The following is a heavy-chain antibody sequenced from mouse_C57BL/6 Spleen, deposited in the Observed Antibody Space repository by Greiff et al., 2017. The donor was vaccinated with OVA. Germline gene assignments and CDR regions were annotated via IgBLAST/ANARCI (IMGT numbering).Heavy chain of an antibody. Sequence: QVQLQQSGAELVRPGTSVKVSCKASGYAFTNYLIEWVKQRPGQGLEWIGVINPGSGGTNYNEKFKGKATLTADKSSSTAYMQLSSLTSEDSAVYFCARERLLRSYAMDYWGQGTSVTVSS. CDR2: INPGSGGT. V-gene: IGHV1-54*01. J-gene: IGHJ4*01. D-gene: IGHD1-1*01. CDR1: GYAFTNYL. CDR3: ARERLLRSYAMDY.